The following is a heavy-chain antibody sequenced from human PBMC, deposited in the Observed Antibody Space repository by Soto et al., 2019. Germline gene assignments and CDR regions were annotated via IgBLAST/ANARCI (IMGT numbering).Heavy chain of an antibody. CDR1: GGSFSGYY. CDR2: INHSGST. V-gene: IGHV4-34*01. J-gene: IGHJ6*02. D-gene: IGHD3-10*01. CDR3: ARGRITMVRGVILYYYGMDV. Sequence: PSETLSLTCAVYGGSFSGYYWSWIRQPPGKGLEWIGEINHSGSTNYNPSLKSRVTISVDTTKNQLYQKMSSVTAADTAVYYCARGRITMVRGVILYYYGMDVWGQGTTVTVSS.